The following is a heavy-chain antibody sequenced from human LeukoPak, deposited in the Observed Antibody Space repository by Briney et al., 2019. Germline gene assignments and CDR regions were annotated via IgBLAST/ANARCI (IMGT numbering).Heavy chain of an antibody. J-gene: IGHJ3*02. Sequence: GGSLRLSCAASGFTFSTYTMYWVRHPPGKRLEWVSIIGSSGGGIHYADSVKGRFTISRDNSKNALYLQMNSLRVEDTAVYYCARGPPHRATMIVEIVDAFDIWGQGTMVTVSS. CDR1: GFTFSTYT. V-gene: IGHV3-23*01. CDR3: ARGPPHRATMIVEIVDAFDI. CDR2: IGSSGGGI. D-gene: IGHD3-22*01.